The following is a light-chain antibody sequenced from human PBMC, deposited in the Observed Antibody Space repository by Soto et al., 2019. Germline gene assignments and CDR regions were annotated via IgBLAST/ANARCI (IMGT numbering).Light chain of an antibody. J-gene: IGKJ2*01. Sequence: DIQMTQSPSTVSASVGDRVTITCRSSQPISSWLAWFRQRPGKAPELLIYAASTLHNGVPSRFSGSGSGTDFALPISGLQPEAFATYYCQQASSFPHTFGQGT. CDR1: QPISSW. CDR2: AAS. V-gene: IGKV1-12*01. CDR3: QQASSFPHT.